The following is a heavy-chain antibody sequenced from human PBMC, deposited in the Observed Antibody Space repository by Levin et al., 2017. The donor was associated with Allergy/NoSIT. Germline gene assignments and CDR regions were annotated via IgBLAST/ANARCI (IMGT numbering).Heavy chain of an antibody. Sequence: PGGSLRLSCAASGFTFSSYWMHWVRQAPGKGLVWVSRINTDGSSTTYADSVKGRFTISRDNAKNTLYLQMNSLRADDTAVYYCASPTALANYDMDVWGQGTTVTVSS. CDR3: ASPTALANYDMDV. V-gene: IGHV3-74*01. CDR2: INTDGSST. D-gene: IGHD5-18*01. CDR1: GFTFSSYW. J-gene: IGHJ6*02.